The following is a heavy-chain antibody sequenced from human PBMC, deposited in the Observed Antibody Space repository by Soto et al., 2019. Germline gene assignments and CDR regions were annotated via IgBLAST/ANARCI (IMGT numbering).Heavy chain of an antibody. Sequence: QVRLQESGPGLVKTSQTLSLICTVSGGSISSGGFSWTWIRQHPGKGLEWIGFRSHSGTAYYNPSLRRRVTMSVDTAENQFSLQLNSVTAAATAMYYCGRLNSAWAFDTWGRGNMVFVSS. CDR2: RSHSGTA. CDR3: GRLNSAWAFDT. CDR1: GGSISSGGFS. J-gene: IGHJ3*02. D-gene: IGHD1-20*01. V-gene: IGHV4-31*03.